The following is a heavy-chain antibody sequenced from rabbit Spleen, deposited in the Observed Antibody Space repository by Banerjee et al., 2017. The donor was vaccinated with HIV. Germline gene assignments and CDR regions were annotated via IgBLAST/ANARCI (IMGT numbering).Heavy chain of an antibody. D-gene: IGHD1-1*01. Sequence: QEQLEESGGGLVKPGASLTLTCTASGVSFSSNHYMCWVRQAPGKGLEWIGCIYTGNVKTYYASWAKGRFTISKSSSTTVTLQMTSLTAADTATYFCARDNGSGDYIDVYFDLWGQGTLVTVS. V-gene: IGHV1S45*01. CDR3: ARDNGSGDYIDVYFDL. CDR2: IYTGNVKT. CDR1: GVSFSSNHY. J-gene: IGHJ4*01.